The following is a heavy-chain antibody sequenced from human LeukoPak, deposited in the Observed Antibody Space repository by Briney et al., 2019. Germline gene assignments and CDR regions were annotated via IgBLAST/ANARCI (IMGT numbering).Heavy chain of an antibody. V-gene: IGHV4-59*01. J-gene: IGHJ4*02. CDR3: ARVITGMRDY. D-gene: IGHD1-20*01. CDR2: IYYSGST. CDR1: GGSISRYY. Sequence: SETLSLTCTVSGGSISRYYWSWIRQPPGKGLEWIGYIYYSGSTKYNPSLKSRVTISVDTSKNQFSLKLSSVTAADTAVYYCARVITGMRDYWGQGTLVTVSS.